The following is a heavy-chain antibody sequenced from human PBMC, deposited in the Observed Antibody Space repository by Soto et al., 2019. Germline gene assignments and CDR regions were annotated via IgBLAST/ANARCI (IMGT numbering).Heavy chain of an antibody. D-gene: IGHD6-6*01. CDR2: INAGNGNT. Sequence: ASVKVSCKASGYTFTSYAMHWVRQAPGQRLEWMGWINAGNGNTKYSQKFQGRVTITRDTSTSTAYMELRSLRSEDTAVYYCASVYVSDRPPNGMDVWGQGTTVTVSS. CDR1: GYTFTSYA. V-gene: IGHV1-3*01. J-gene: IGHJ6*02. CDR3: ASVYVSDRPPNGMDV.